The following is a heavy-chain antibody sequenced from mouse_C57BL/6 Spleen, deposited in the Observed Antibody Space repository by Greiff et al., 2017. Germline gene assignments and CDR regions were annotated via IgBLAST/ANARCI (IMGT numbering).Heavy chain of an antibody. J-gene: IGHJ4*01. Sequence: VKLMESGPGLVQPSQSLSITCTVSGFSLTSYGVHWVRQPPGKGLEWLGVIWSGGSTDYNAAFISRLSISKDNSKSQVFFKMNSLQADDTAIYYCAKNFITTVVAPAMDDWGQGTSVTVSS. CDR2: IWSGGST. CDR1: GFSLTSYG. CDR3: AKNFITTVVAPAMDD. V-gene: IGHV2-4*01. D-gene: IGHD1-1*01.